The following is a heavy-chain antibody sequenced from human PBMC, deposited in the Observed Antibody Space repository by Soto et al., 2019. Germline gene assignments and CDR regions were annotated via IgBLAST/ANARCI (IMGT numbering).Heavy chain of an antibody. CDR2: IDPSDSYN. CDR3: ARLDKVGYYYYYGMDV. D-gene: IGHD1-1*01. V-gene: IGHV5-10-1*01. CDR1: GYSCTSYW. J-gene: IGHJ6*02. Sequence: GESLKISWKGSGYSCTSYWISWVRQMPGKGLEWMGRIDPSDSYNNYSPSFQGHLTNSADKSTSTAYLQWISLKASDTAMYYCARLDKVGYYYYYGMDVWGQGTTVTVSS.